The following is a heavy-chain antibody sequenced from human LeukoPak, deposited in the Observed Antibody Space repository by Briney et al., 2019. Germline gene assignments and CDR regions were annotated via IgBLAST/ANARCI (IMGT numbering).Heavy chain of an antibody. CDR3: TRDAEISGYTWHNWFDP. J-gene: IGHJ5*02. D-gene: IGHD3-22*01. Sequence: SETLSLTCTVSGGSITNYYWSWIRQPPGKGLEWLGYIYYTGATKHNPSLESRVTISVDTSKSQFSLQLSSVTAADTAVYYCTRDAEISGYTWHNWFDPWGQGILVTVSS. V-gene: IGHV4-59*01. CDR1: GGSITNYY. CDR2: IYYTGAT.